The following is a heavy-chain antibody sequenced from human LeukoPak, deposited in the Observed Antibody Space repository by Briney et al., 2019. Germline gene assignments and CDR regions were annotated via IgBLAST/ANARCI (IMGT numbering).Heavy chain of an antibody. CDR1: GSTFRSFS. D-gene: IGHD6-25*01. J-gene: IGHJ3*01. Sequence: GRSLTPSCPTSGSTFRSFSMNWLRQAPGKGLEWVSSISSSSSYIYYADSVKGRFTISRDNAKNSLYLQMNSLRAEDTAVYYCARGVPHGFWGQGTMVTVSS. CDR3: ARGVPHGF. V-gene: IGHV3-21*01. CDR2: ISSSSSYI.